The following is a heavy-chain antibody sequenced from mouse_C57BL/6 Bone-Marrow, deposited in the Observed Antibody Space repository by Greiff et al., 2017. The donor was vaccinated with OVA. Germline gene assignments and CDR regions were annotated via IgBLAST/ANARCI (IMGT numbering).Heavy chain of an antibody. Sequence: DVKLQESGPGMVKPSQSLSFTCTVTGYYITSGYDWHWIRHFPGNNLEWRVYISYSGSTKYNPSLKSRISITHDTSKKHFFLKLNSVTTEDTATDYCARELRFYYFDYWGQGTTLPVSS. D-gene: IGHD1-1*01. CDR1: GYYITSGYD. V-gene: IGHV3-1*01. CDR2: ISYSGST. CDR3: ARELRFYYFDY. J-gene: IGHJ2*01.